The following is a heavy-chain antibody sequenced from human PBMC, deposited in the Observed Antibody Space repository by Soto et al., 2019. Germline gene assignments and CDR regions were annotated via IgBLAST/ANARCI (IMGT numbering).Heavy chain of an antibody. J-gene: IGHJ4*02. CDR3: ARPHSDSSGYYYPFDY. CDR1: CGSISSYY. Sequence: SETLSLTCTVSCGSISSYYWSWIRQPPGKGLEWIGYIYYSGSTNYNPSLKSRVTISVDTSKNQFSLKLSSVTAADTAVYYCARPHSDSSGYYYPFDYWGQGTLVTVSS. CDR2: IYYSGST. V-gene: IGHV4-59*08. D-gene: IGHD3-22*01.